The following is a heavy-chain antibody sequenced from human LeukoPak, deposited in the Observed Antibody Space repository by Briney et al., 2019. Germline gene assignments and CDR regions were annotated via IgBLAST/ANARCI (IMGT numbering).Heavy chain of an antibody. J-gene: IGHJ4*02. Sequence: AASVKVSCKASGGTFSSYAISWVRQAPGQGLEWMGRIIPILGIANYAQKFQGRVTITADKSTSTAYMELSSLRSEDTAVYYCARELGGGITMVRGVIINNDYWGQGTLVTVSS. CDR1: GGTFSSYA. CDR3: ARELGGGITMVRGVIINNDY. D-gene: IGHD3-10*01. V-gene: IGHV1-69*04. CDR2: IIPILGIA.